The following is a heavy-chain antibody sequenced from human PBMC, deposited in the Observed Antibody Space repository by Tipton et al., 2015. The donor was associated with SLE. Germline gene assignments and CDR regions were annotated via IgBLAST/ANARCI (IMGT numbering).Heavy chain of an antibody. CDR3: AKDHWYYDSSGLAFDY. V-gene: IGHV3-30*18. J-gene: IGHJ4*02. D-gene: IGHD3-22*01. CDR2: ISYDGSNK. CDR1: GFTFSSYG. Sequence: SLRLSCAASGFTFSSYGMHWVRQAPGKGLEWVAVISYDGSNKYYADSVKGRFTISRDNSKNTLYLQMNSLRAEDAAVYYCAKDHWYYDSSGLAFDYWGQGTLVTVSS.